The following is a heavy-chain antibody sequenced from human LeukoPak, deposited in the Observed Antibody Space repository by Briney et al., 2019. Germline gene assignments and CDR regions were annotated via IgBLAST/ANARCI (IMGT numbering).Heavy chain of an antibody. CDR1: GGSISSGSYY. Sequence: KASETLSLTCTVSGGSISSGSYYWSWIRQPAGKGLEWIGRIYTSGSTNYNPSLKSRVTISVDTSKNQFSLKLSSVTAADTAVYYCARDVIVPAASRSDGFDYWGQGTLVTVSS. CDR3: ARDVIVPAASRSDGFDY. J-gene: IGHJ4*02. CDR2: IYTSGST. V-gene: IGHV4-61*02. D-gene: IGHD2-2*01.